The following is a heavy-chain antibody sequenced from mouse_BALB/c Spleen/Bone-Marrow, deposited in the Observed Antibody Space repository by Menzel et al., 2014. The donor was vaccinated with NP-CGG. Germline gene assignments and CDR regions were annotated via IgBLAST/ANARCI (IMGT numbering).Heavy chain of an antibody. V-gene: IGHV3-6*02. D-gene: IGHD2-3*01. J-gene: IGHJ3*01. CDR1: GYSITSGYY. CDR3: ARIPHDGYPSY. Sequence: EVQVVESGPGLVKPSQSLSLTCSVTGYSITSGYYWNWIRQLPGNKLEWMGYIRYDGNNNYNPSLKNRISITRDTSKNQFFLKLNSVTTEDTATYYCARIPHDGYPSYWGQGTLVTVSA. CDR2: IRYDGNN.